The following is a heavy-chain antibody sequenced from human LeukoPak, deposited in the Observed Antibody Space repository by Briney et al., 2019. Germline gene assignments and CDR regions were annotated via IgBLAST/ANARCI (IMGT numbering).Heavy chain of an antibody. CDR1: GFTFSSYA. J-gene: IGHJ4*02. CDR3: ARVDTAMVTRLAGVACVDY. V-gene: IGHV3-30*04. CDR2: ISYDGSNK. Sequence: PGGSLRLSCAASGFTFSSYAMHWVRQAPGKGLEWVAVISYDGSNKYYADSVKGRFTISRDNSKNTLYLQMNSLRAEDTAVYYCARVDTAMVTRLAGVACVDYWGQGTLVTVSS. D-gene: IGHD5-18*01.